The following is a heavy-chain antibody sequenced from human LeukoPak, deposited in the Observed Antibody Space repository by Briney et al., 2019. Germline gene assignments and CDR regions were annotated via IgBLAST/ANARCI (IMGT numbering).Heavy chain of an antibody. CDR1: GFTFSSYA. Sequence: GGSLRLSCAASGFTFSSYAMHWVRQAPGKGLEGVAVISYDGSNKYYADSVKGRFTISRDNSKNTLYLQMNSLRAEDTAVYYCARVVVAATTYDYWGQGTLVTVSS. V-gene: IGHV3-30-3*01. CDR2: ISYDGSNK. D-gene: IGHD2-15*01. CDR3: ARVVVAATTYDY. J-gene: IGHJ4*02.